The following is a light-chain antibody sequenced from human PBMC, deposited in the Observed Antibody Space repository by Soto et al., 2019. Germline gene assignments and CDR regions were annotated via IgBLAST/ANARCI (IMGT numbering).Light chain of an antibody. CDR2: DVI. J-gene: IGLJ1*01. CDR1: SSDVGGYND. CDR3: CSYAGNYIFV. V-gene: IGLV2-11*01. Sequence: QSALTQPRSVSGSPGQSVSISCTGTSSDVGGYNDVSWYQQNPGKAPKLMIFDVINRPSGVPDRFSGSKSGNTASLTISGLQAEDEADYYCCSYAGNYIFVFGTGTKVTVL.